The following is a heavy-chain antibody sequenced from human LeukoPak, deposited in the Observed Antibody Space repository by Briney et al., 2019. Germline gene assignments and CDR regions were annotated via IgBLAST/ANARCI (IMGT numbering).Heavy chain of an antibody. CDR2: IFHSGST. J-gene: IGHJ4*02. D-gene: IGHD2-15*01. CDR1: GDSVSSSDYY. CDR3: TGQKVVRVIVGNPINY. V-gene: IGHV4-39*01. Sequence: SETLSLTCTVSGDSVSSSDYYWGWIRQPPGKGLDWIASIFHSGSTYYNPSLKSRVTISADTSKDQFSLKLSSVTAIDTAVYYCTGQKVVRVIVGNPINYWGQGTLVTVSS.